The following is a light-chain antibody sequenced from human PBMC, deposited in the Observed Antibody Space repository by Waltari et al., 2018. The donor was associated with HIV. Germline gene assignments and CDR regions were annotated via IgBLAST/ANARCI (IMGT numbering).Light chain of an antibody. Sequence: EIVLTQSPGTLSLSPGERATLSCRASQSISSSFLAWYQQKPGQAPRLLIYGASSRATGIPDRFSGSVSGTDFTLTISRLEPDDFAAYYCQQYNDHLYTFGQGTKLEI. CDR2: GAS. V-gene: IGKV3-20*01. CDR1: QSISSSF. J-gene: IGKJ2*01. CDR3: QQYNDHLYT.